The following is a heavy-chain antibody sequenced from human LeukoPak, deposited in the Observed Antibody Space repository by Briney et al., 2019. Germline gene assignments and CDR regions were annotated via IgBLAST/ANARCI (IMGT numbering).Heavy chain of an antibody. D-gene: IGHD2-15*01. CDR3: AKDSVVVVAATPDY. V-gene: IGHV3-23*01. CDR1: GFTFSIYA. CDR2: ITGSGGST. Sequence: GGSLRLSCAASGFTFSIYAMGWVRQTPGKGLEWVSGITGSGGSTYYADSVKGRFTISRDNSKNTLYLQMNSLRAEDTAVYYCAKDSVVVVAATPDYWGQGTLVTVSS. J-gene: IGHJ4*02.